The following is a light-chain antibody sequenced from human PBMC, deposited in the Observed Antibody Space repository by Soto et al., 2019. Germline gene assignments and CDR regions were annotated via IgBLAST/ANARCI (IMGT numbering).Light chain of an antibody. V-gene: IGKV3-15*01. J-gene: IGKJ1*01. Sequence: EIVMSQSPATLSVSPGERATLSCTASHYIYSNVAWFQQRPGQAPRLLIYRASTRATGTPARFSGSGSGTEFTPTITSLQSEDFALDYCQQYHNLWTFGQGTKVDIK. CDR2: RAS. CDR3: QQYHNLWT. CDR1: HYIYSN.